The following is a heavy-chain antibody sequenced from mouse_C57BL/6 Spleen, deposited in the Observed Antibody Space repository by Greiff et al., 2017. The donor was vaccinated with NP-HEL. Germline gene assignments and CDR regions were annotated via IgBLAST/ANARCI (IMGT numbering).Heavy chain of an antibody. J-gene: IGHJ4*01. CDR3: ARMTVVHYYAMDY. CDR2: IWSGGST. Sequence: VQLQQSGPGLVQPSQSLSITCTVSGFSLTSYGVHWVRQSPGKGLEWLGVIWSGGSTDYNAAFISRLSISKDNSKSQVFFKMNSLQADDTAIYYCARMTVVHYYAMDYWGQGTSVTVSS. V-gene: IGHV2-2*01. D-gene: IGHD1-1*01. CDR1: GFSLTSYG.